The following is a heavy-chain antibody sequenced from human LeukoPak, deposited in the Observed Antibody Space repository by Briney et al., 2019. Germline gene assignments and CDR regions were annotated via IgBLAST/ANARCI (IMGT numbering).Heavy chain of an antibody. D-gene: IGHD3-22*01. CDR1: GFTFSSYW. J-gene: IGHJ3*01. CDR3: ASYYDSSGYFVAFDV. CDR2: IKQDGSEK. Sequence: GGSLRLSCAVSGFTFSSYWMSWVRHAPGKGREWVANIKQDGSEKYYVDTVKGRFTISRDNTKNSLYLQMNSLRAEDTAVYYCASYYDSSGYFVAFDVWGQGTMVTVSS. V-gene: IGHV3-7*05.